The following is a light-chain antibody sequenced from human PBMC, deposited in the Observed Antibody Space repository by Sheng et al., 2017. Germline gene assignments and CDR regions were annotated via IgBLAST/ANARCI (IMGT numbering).Light chain of an antibody. CDR1: SSNIGNNY. V-gene: IGLV1-51*02. CDR2: END. J-gene: IGLJ1*01. Sequence: QSVLAQPPSVSAAPGQKVTISCSGSSSNIGNNYVSWYQHLPGTAPKLLIYENDKRPSGIPDRFSGSKSGTSATLGITGLQTGDEAEYYCGTWDSGLSAGVFGTGTKVTVL. CDR3: GTWDSGLSAGV.